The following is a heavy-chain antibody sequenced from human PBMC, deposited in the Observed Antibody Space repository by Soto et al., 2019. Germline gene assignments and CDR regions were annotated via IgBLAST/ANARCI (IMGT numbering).Heavy chain of an antibody. D-gene: IGHD2-15*01. V-gene: IGHV3-30-3*01. CDR2: ISYDGSNK. J-gene: IGHJ6*02. Sequence: QVQLVESGGGVVQPGRSLRLSCAASGFTFSSYAMHWVRQAPGKGLEWVAVISYDGSNKYYADSVKGRFTISRDNSKNTLYLHMNSLRAEDTAVYYCAREVPVYCSGGSCFRGMDVWGQGTTVTVSS. CDR1: GFTFSSYA. CDR3: AREVPVYCSGGSCFRGMDV.